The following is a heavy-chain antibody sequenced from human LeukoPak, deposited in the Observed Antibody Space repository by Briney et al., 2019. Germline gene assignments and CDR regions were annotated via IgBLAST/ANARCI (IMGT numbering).Heavy chain of an antibody. CDR3: ARGLYRPTRIAVAGTHFDY. Sequence: PSETLSLTCAVYGGSFSGYYWSWIRQPPGKGLEWIGEINHSGSTNYNPSLKSRVTISVDTSKDQFSLKLSSATAADTAVYYCARGLYRPTRIAVAGTHFDYWGQGTLVTVSS. D-gene: IGHD6-19*01. V-gene: IGHV4-34*01. J-gene: IGHJ4*02. CDR2: INHSGST. CDR1: GGSFSGYY.